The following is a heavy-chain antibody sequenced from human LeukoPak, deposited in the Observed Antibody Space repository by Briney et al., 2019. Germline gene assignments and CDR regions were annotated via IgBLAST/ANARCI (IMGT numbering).Heavy chain of an antibody. V-gene: IGHV4-59*01. J-gene: IGHJ4*02. Sequence: SETLSLTCTVSGGSISSYYWSWIRQPPGKGLEWIGYIYYSGSTNYNPTLKSRVTISVDTSKNQFSLKLSSVTAADTAVYYCARDDYGDYFDYWGQGTLVTVSS. CDR2: IYYSGST. CDR1: GGSISSYY. D-gene: IGHD4-17*01. CDR3: ARDDYGDYFDY.